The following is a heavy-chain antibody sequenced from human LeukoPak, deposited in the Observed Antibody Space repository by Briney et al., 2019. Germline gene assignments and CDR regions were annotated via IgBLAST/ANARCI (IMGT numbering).Heavy chain of an antibody. Sequence: GGSLRLSCTASGFTFGDYAMSWFRQAPGKGLEWVCFIRTKAYGETTEYAASVKGRFTISRDDSKSIAYLQMNSLKAEDTAVYYCTRGKGDQGWVWGQGTLVTVSS. CDR3: TRGKGDQGWV. CDR1: GFTFGDYA. V-gene: IGHV3-49*03. D-gene: IGHD1-26*01. J-gene: IGHJ4*02. CDR2: IRTKAYGETT.